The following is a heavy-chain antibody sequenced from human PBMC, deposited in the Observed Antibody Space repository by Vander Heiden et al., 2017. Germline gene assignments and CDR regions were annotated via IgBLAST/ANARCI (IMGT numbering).Heavy chain of an antibody. J-gene: IGHJ4*02. CDR1: GGISTSYA. D-gene: IGHD2-15*01. Sequence: QVQLVQSGAEVKRPGPSGKVSGKAAGGISTSYAISWVRQAPGQGLEWMGGIIPIFGTANYAQKFQGRVTITADESTSTAYMELSSLRSEDTAVYYCASSGGVGEEVAATYPAYWGQGTLVTVSS. CDR3: ASSGGVGEEVAATYPAY. CDR2: IIPIFGTA. V-gene: IGHV1-69*01.